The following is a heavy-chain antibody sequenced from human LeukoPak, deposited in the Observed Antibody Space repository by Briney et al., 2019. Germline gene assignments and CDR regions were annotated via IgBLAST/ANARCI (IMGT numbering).Heavy chain of an antibody. D-gene: IGHD5-18*01. V-gene: IGHV4-61*01. J-gene: IGHJ4*02. Sequence: SETLSLTCPVSGGSVSSGSYYWRWIRQPPGKGLEWIGYIYYSGSTNYNPSLKSRVTISVDTSKNQFSLKLSSVTAADTAVYYCARGGSAMALGYWGQGTLVTVSS. CDR1: GGSVSSGSYY. CDR2: IYYSGST. CDR3: ARGGSAMALGY.